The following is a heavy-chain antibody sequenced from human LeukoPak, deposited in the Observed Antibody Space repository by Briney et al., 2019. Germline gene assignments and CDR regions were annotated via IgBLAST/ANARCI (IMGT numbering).Heavy chain of an antibody. CDR3: ARVMDYYGAGRPYYYYYGMDV. J-gene: IGHJ6*02. Sequence: VASVTVSCKASGYTFSSYGISWVRQAPGKGLEGVGWISAYSGNTKYAQMLQGRVTMTTDTSTSTAYTELRSLRSHDTAVYYCARVMDYYGAGRPYYYYYGMDVWGQGTTVTVSS. V-gene: IGHV1-18*01. D-gene: IGHD3-10*01. CDR1: GYTFSSYG. CDR2: ISAYSGNT.